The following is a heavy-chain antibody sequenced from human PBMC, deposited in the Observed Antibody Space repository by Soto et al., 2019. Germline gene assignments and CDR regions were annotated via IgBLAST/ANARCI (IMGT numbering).Heavy chain of an antibody. CDR3: TRVGYTSGPTFDY. J-gene: IGHJ4*02. D-gene: IGHD5-12*01. CDR2: IIPIFGTA. V-gene: IGHV1-69*01. Sequence: QVQLVQSGVEVKKPGSSVKVSCKASGGTFNSYAISWVRQAPGQGLEWMGGIIPIFGTAKYAQKFQGRVTITADDSTNTGYLELTNLTSEDTAVYFCTRVGYTSGPTFDYWGQGTLVIVSS. CDR1: GGTFNSYA.